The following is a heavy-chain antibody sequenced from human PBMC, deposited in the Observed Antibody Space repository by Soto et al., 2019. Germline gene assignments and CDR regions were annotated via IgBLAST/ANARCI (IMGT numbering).Heavy chain of an antibody. Sequence: SQTLSLTCAISGDSVSSNSAAWNWIRQSPSRGLEWLGRTYYRSKWYNDYAVSVKSRITINPDTSKKQFSLQLNSVTPEDTSVYYCARDIFNRGAAAGTGYYYYYGMDVWGQGTTVTVSS. D-gene: IGHD6-13*01. J-gene: IGHJ6*02. CDR1: GDSVSSNSAA. CDR2: TYYRSKWYN. CDR3: ARDIFNRGAAAGTGYYYYYGMDV. V-gene: IGHV6-1*01.